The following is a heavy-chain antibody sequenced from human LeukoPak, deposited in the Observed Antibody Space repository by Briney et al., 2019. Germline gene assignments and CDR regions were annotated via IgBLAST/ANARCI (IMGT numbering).Heavy chain of an antibody. V-gene: IGHV3-30*02. CDR2: IRYDGSNK. J-gene: IGHJ4*02. D-gene: IGHD3-16*02. CDR1: GFTFSSYG. CDR3: AKDLSWTGGGDFDY. Sequence: GGSLRLSCAASGFTFSSYGMHWVRQATGRRLKGVAFIRYDGSNKYYADSVKGRFTISRDNSKNTLYLQMNSLRAEDTAVYYCAKDLSWTGGGDFDYWGQGTLVTVSS.